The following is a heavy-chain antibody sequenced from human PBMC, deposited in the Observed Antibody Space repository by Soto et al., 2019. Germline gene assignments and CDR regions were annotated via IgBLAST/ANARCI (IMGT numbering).Heavy chain of an antibody. CDR3: ARQTPSGLQRCFDY. V-gene: IGHV5-51*01. D-gene: IGHD3-10*01. Sequence: PGESLKISCKGSGYTFSNHWIGWVRQMPGKGLEWMGIIYPGDSDTRYNPSFQGQVTISADKSITTAYLQWSSLRASDTAMYYCARQTPSGLQRCFDYWGQGTLVTVSS. CDR1: GYTFSNHW. J-gene: IGHJ4*02. CDR2: IYPGDSDT.